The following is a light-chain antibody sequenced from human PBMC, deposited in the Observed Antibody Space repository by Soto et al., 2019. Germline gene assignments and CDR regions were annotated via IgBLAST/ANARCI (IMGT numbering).Light chain of an antibody. CDR1: SSDVGGYDY. CDR3: SSHTSGSTRV. Sequence: QSVLTQPASVSGSPGQSIAISCTGTSSDVGGYDYVSWYQQQPDKAPKLMIYEVTKRPSGVSNRFSGSKSGNTVSLTISGLQAEDEADYYCSSHTSGSTRVFGTGTKVTVL. CDR2: EVT. V-gene: IGLV2-14*01. J-gene: IGLJ1*01.